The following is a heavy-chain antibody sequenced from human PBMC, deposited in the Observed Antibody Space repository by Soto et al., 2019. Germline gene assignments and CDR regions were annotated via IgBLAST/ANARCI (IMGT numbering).Heavy chain of an antibody. CDR1: GGSVTITDSY. V-gene: IGHV4-39*01. CDR2: IYYTGST. Sequence: QLQLQESGPGLVKPSETLSLTCTVSGGSVTITDSYWGWIRQPPGKGLEWIGSIYYTGSTYYSSSLKSRVTIAKDTSKNQFSLTLSSVTAADTAVYYCARRFHWSNGICYIDSWGHGTLVTVSS. D-gene: IGHD2-8*01. J-gene: IGHJ5*01. CDR3: ARRFHWSNGICYIDS.